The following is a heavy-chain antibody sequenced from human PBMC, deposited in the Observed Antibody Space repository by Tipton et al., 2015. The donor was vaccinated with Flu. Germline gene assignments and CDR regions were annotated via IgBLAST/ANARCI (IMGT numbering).Heavy chain of an antibody. V-gene: IGHV3-33*01. D-gene: IGHD1-1*01. Sequence: RSLRLSCAASGFIFSTYGMHWVRQAPGKGLEWVAVIWYDGSNKYYADSVKGRFTISRDNSKNMVYLQMNSLRAEDTAVYYCARQFRTWNGNRYLDVWGQGTTVTVSS. CDR3: ARQFRTWNGNRYLDV. J-gene: IGHJ6*02. CDR1: GFIFSTYG. CDR2: IWYDGSNK.